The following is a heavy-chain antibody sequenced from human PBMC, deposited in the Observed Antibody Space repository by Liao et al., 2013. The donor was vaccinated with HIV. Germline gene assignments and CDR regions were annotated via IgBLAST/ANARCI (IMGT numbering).Heavy chain of an antibody. Sequence: QVQLQQWGAGLLKPSETLSLTCAVYGGSFSGYYWSWIRQPPGKGLEWIGEINHSGSTNYNPSLKSRVTISVDTSKNQFSLKLSSVTAADTAVYYCARGYYYDTSGPDYWGQGTLVTVSS. CDR2: INHSGST. D-gene: IGHD3-22*01. CDR1: GGSFSGYY. J-gene: IGHJ4*02. CDR3: ARGYYYDTSGPDY. V-gene: IGHV4-34*01.